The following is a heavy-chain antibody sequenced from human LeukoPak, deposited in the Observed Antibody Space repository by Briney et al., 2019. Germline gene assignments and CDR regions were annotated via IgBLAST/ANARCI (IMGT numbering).Heavy chain of an antibody. J-gene: IGHJ4*02. CDR1: GGTFSSYA. V-gene: IGHV1-69*05. CDR3: ARGPGYSYAIFF. CDR2: IIPIFGTA. D-gene: IGHD5-18*01. Sequence: ASVKVSCKASGGTFSSYAISWVRQAPGQGLEWMGGIIPIFGTANYAQKFQGRVTITTDESTSTAYMELSSLRSEDTAVYYCARGPGYSYAIFFWGQGTLVTVSS.